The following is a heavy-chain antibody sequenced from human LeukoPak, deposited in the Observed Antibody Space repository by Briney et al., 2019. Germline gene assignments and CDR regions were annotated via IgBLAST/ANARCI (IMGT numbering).Heavy chain of an antibody. Sequence: GGSLRLSCAASGFTFSDYYMSWIRQAPGKGLEWVSYISSSGSTIYYADSVKGRFTISRDNAKNSLYLQMNSLRAEDTAVYYCAGSSGYCGGGSCYSSHYYYYMDVWGKGTTVTVSS. D-gene: IGHD2-15*01. J-gene: IGHJ6*03. CDR2: ISSSGSTI. CDR1: GFTFSDYY. V-gene: IGHV3-11*01. CDR3: AGSSGYCGGGSCYSSHYYYYMDV.